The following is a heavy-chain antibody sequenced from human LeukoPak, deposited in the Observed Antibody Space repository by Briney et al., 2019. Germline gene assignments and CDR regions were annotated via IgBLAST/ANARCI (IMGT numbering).Heavy chain of an antibody. Sequence: GGSLRLSCAVAGVTLSNYGMSWVRQAPGKGLEWVAGISGSGGGTNYADPVKGRFTISRDNPRNTLYLQMNSLRAEDTAVYFCAKRGVVIRVILVGFHKEAYYFDSWGQGALVTVSS. V-gene: IGHV3-23*01. J-gene: IGHJ4*02. CDR2: ISGSGGGT. CDR1: GVTLSNYG. D-gene: IGHD3-22*01. CDR3: AKRGVVIRVILVGFHKEAYYFDS.